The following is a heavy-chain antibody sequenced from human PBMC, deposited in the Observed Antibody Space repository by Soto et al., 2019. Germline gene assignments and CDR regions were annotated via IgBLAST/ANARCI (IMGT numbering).Heavy chain of an antibody. CDR3: ARGTVVVVAASNNWFDP. CDR2: INPNSGGT. J-gene: IGHJ5*02. Sequence: ASVKVSCKASGGTFSSYAISWVRQAPGQGLEWMGWINPNSGGTNYAQKFQGWVTMTRDTSISTAYMELSRLRSDDTAVYYCARGTVVVVAASNNWFDPWGQGTLVTVSS. D-gene: IGHD2-15*01. V-gene: IGHV1-2*04. CDR1: GGTFSSYA.